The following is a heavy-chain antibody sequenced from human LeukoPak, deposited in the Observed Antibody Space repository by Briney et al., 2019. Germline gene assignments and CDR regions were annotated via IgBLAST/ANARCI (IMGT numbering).Heavy chain of an antibody. CDR2: ISAYHGNT. CDR1: GYTFTSYG. J-gene: IGHJ4*02. D-gene: IGHD2-2*02. Sequence: GASVKVSCKASGYTFTSYGISWVRQAPGQGLEWMGWISAYHGNTNYAQKLQGRVTMTTDTSTSTAYMELRSLRSDDTAVYYCARKIPSYCSSTSCYTYFDYWGQGTLVTVSS. V-gene: IGHV1-18*01. CDR3: ARKIPSYCSSTSCYTYFDY.